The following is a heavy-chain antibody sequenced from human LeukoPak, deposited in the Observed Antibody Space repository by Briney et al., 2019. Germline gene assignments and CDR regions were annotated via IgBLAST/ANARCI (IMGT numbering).Heavy chain of an antibody. Sequence: SETLSLTCTVSGGSISSSNYYWGWIRQPPGKGLEWIGTIHYSGITYYNPSLRSRVTISADTSKNQFSLRLTSVTAADTAVYNCAREAAAGYWYFDLWGRGTLVTVSS. J-gene: IGHJ2*01. V-gene: IGHV4-39*07. CDR2: IHYSGIT. CDR3: AREAAAGYWYFDL. D-gene: IGHD6-13*01. CDR1: GGSISSSNYY.